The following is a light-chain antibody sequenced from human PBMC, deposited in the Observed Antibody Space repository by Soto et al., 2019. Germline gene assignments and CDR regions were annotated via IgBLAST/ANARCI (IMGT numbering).Light chain of an antibody. CDR2: DAT. CDR1: QSVGIY. Sequence: VLTQSPATLSLSPGERATLFCKASQSVGIYMGWFQQKPGQAPRVLIYDATNRAGGVPARFSGSGSGTDFPLTFSSLRRKDSAVFFCNRLDSWPPPTFGGGTKLEIK. V-gene: IGKV3-11*01. CDR3: NRLDSWPPPT. J-gene: IGKJ4*01.